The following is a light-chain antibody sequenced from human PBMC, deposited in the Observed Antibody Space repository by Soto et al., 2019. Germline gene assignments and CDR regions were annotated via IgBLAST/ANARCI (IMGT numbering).Light chain of an antibody. Sequence: QSALTQPASVSGSPGQSITISCTGTSSDVGGYDYVSWYQQYAGKAPKLTIYNVRNRPSGVSNRFSGSKSGNTASLTISGLQPEDEADYFGRSYTNSGTVLFGGGTQLTVL. V-gene: IGLV2-14*01. CDR1: SSDVGGYDY. J-gene: IGLJ2*01. CDR3: RSYTNSGTVL. CDR2: NVR.